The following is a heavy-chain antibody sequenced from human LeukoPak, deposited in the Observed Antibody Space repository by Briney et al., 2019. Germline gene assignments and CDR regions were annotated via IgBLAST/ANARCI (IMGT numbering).Heavy chain of an antibody. J-gene: IGHJ6*02. D-gene: IGHD3-10*01. Sequence: SETLSLTCTVSGGSFSGSTYYWGWLRQPPGKGLEWIGSIYYSGSTYYNPSLKSRVTISVDTSKNQFSLKLSSVTAADTAVYYCARELVFYGMDVWGQGTTVTVSS. CDR3: ARELVFYGMDV. CDR1: GGSFSGSTYY. CDR2: IYYSGST. V-gene: IGHV4-39*07.